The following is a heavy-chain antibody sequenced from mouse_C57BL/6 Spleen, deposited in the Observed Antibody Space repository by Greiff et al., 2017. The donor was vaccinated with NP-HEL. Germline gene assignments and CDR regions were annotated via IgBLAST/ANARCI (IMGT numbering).Heavy chain of an antibody. Sequence: VQLQQSGAELVKPGASVKMSCKASGYTFTSYTMHWVKQRPGQGLEWIGYINPSSGYTTYNQKFKVKVTLTADKSSSTAYMQLGRLTSEDSAVYYCARKSTRASYWGQGTTLTVSS. CDR1: GYTFTSYT. D-gene: IGHD3-1*01. CDR3: ARKSTRASY. J-gene: IGHJ2*01. CDR2: INPSSGYT. V-gene: IGHV1-4*01.